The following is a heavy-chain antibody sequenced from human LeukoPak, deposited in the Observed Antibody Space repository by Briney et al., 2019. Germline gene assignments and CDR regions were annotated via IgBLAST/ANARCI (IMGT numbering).Heavy chain of an antibody. J-gene: IGHJ2*01. D-gene: IGHD3-3*01. CDR3: ARAEWSNWYFDL. V-gene: IGHV3-23*01. Sequence: TGGSLRLSCTASGLTFSNYAMSWVRQSPGKGLEWVSAISGSGGTTYCADSVKGRFTLSRDSAKNSLYLQMNSLRAEDTAVYYCARAEWSNWYFDLWGRGTLVTVSS. CDR1: GLTFSNYA. CDR2: ISGSGGTT.